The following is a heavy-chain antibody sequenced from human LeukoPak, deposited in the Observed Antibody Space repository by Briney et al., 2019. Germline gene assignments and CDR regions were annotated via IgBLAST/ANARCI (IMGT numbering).Heavy chain of an antibody. CDR2: ISVYNGNT. CDR3: ARHYDSSGSTLDY. J-gene: IGHJ4*02. Sequence: AASVKVSCKASGYTFTSYGISRVRQAPGQALEWMGWISVYNGNTNYAQRFQGRVTMTTDTSTSTAYMELKSLRYDDTAVYYCARHYDSSGSTLDYWGQGTLVTVSS. V-gene: IGHV1-18*01. D-gene: IGHD3-22*01. CDR1: GYTFTSYG.